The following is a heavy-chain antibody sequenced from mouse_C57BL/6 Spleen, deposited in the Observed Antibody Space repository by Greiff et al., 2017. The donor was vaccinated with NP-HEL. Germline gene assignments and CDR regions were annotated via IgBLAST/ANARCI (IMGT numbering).Heavy chain of an antibody. CDR3: ATMVTTRYFDV. D-gene: IGHD2-2*01. CDR1: GYTFTSYW. V-gene: IGHV1-69*01. CDR2: IDPSDSYT. Sequence: QVQLQQPGAELVMPGASVKLSCKASGYTFTSYWMHWVKQRPGQGLEWIGEIDPSDSYTNYNQKFKGKSTLTVDKSSSTAYMQLSSLTSEDSAVYYCATMVTTRYFDVWGTGTTVTVSS. J-gene: IGHJ1*03.